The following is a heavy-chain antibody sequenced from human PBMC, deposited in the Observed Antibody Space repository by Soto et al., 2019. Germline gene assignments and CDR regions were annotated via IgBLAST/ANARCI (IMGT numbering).Heavy chain of an antibody. V-gene: IGHV5-10-1*03. J-gene: IGHJ6*02. D-gene: IGHD5-18*01. CDR1: GYSFTSYW. CDR3: ARHKGNTAMVNDYYYGMDV. Sequence: EVQLVQSGAEVKKPGESLRISCKGSGYSFTSYWISWVRQMPGKGLEWMGRIDPSDSYTNYSPSFQGHVTMSADKFISTAYLQWSSLKASDTAMYYCARHKGNTAMVNDYYYGMDVWGQGTTVTVSS. CDR2: IDPSDSYT.